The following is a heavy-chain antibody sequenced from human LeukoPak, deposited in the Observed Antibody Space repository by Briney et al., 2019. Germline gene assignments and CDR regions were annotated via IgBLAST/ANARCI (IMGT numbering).Heavy chain of an antibody. J-gene: IGHJ4*02. CDR1: GFTFSSYA. CDR2: ISGSGGST. D-gene: IGHD2-2*01. CDR3: ARDPSGVVPAAMAY. V-gene: IGHV3-23*01. Sequence: GGSLRLSCAASGFTFSSYAMSWVRQAPGKGLEWVSAISGSGGSTYYADSVKGRFTISRDNSKNTLYLQMNSLRAEDTAVYYCARDPSGVVPAAMAYWGQGTLVTVSS.